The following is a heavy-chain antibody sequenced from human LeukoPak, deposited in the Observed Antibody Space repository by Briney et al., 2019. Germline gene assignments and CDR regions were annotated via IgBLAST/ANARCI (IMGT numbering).Heavy chain of an antibody. D-gene: IGHD2-21*02. CDR3: ARGGFYCGGDCYVDY. J-gene: IGHJ4*02. CDR1: GGSFSPYY. CDR2: INHSGSA. V-gene: IGHV4-34*01. Sequence: SETLSLTCAVYGGSFSPYYWSWIRQPPGKGLEWIGEINHSGSANYNPSLKSRVTISVDTSKNQFSLRLSSVTAADTAVYYCARGGFYCGGDCYVDYWGQGTLVTVSS.